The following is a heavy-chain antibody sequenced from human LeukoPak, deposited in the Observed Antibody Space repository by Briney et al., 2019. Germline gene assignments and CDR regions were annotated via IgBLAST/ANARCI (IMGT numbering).Heavy chain of an antibody. Sequence: PSETLSLTCAVSGGSISSYYWSWIRQPPGKGLEWIGYIYYSGSTNYNPSLKSRVTISVDTSKNQFSLKLSSVTAADTAVYYCARAGELKEVDYWGQGTLVTVSS. CDR1: GGSISSYY. V-gene: IGHV4-59*08. D-gene: IGHD1-26*01. CDR2: IYYSGST. J-gene: IGHJ4*02. CDR3: ARAGELKEVDY.